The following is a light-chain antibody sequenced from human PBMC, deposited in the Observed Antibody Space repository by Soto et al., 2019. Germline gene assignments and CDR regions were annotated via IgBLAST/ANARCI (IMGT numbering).Light chain of an antibody. J-gene: IGKJ1*01. CDR3: HNYNISRT. CDR2: GSS. V-gene: IGKV3-20*01. Sequence: EIVLTQSPGTLSLSPGERATLSCRASQSVSSTFLAWYQQKPGQAPRVLIYGSSARAAVIPDRFSGSGSGTAFNFNISRLEPENFAVYYCHNYNISRTFGQGPKKEMK. CDR1: QSVSSTF.